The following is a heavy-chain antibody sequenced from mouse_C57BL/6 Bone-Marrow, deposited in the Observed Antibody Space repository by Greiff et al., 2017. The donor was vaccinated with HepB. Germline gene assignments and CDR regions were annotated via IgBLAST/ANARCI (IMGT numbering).Heavy chain of an antibody. V-gene: IGHV1-64*01. D-gene: IGHD2-2*01. CDR1: GYTFTSYW. J-gene: IGHJ3*01. Sequence: QVQLQQSGAELARPGASVKMSCKASGYTFTSYWMHWVKQRPGQGLEWIGMIHPNSGSTNYNEKFKSKATLTVDKSSSTAYMQLSSLTSEDSAVYYCASYGYRFAYWGQGTLVTVSA. CDR2: IHPNSGST. CDR3: ASYGYRFAY.